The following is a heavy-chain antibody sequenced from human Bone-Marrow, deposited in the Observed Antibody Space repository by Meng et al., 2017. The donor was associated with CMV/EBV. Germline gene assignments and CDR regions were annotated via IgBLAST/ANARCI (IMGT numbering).Heavy chain of an antibody. CDR2: IKQDGSEK. Sequence: GESLKISCAASGFTFSSYWMSWVRQAPGKGLEWVANIKQDGSEKYYVDSVKGRFTISRDNAKNSLYLQMNSLRAEDTAVYYCAREGYDFWSGYPTLYYYGMDVWGQGTTVTVSS. J-gene: IGHJ6*02. CDR3: AREGYDFWSGYPTLYYYGMDV. D-gene: IGHD3-3*01. V-gene: IGHV3-7*01. CDR1: GFTFSSYW.